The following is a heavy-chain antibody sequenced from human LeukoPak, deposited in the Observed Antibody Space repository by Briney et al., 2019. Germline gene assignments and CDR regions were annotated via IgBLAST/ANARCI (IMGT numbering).Heavy chain of an antibody. CDR3: AKISGHSGFDI. J-gene: IGHJ3*02. CDR2: ITGSGSGA. CDR1: GFTFSSYA. V-gene: IGHV3-23*01. D-gene: IGHD4-23*01. Sequence: PGGSLRLSCAASGFTFSSYAMTWVRQAAGKGLQWVSSITGSGSGAYYADSVKGRVTISRDNSKNTLFLQMDSLRAEDTAMYYCAKISGHSGFDIWGRGTMVTVSS.